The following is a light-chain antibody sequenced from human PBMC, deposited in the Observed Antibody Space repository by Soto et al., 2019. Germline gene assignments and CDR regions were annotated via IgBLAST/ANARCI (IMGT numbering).Light chain of an antibody. CDR1: SSDVGSYNL. CDR2: EVS. Sequence: QSVLTQPASVSGSPAQSITISCTGTSSDVGSYNLVSWYQKHPGNAPKLMIYEVSKRPSGVSNRFSGSKSGNTASLTISGLQAEDEADYYCCAYAGSSWVFGGGIKLTVL. J-gene: IGLJ3*02. CDR3: CAYAGSSWV. V-gene: IGLV2-23*02.